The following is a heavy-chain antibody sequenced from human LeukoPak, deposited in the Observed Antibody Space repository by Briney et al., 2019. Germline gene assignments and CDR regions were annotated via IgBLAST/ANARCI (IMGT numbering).Heavy chain of an antibody. CDR3: ARGWLAETTVVTPYNY. CDR1: GYTFTSYY. J-gene: IGHJ4*02. D-gene: IGHD4-23*01. Sequence: ASVKVSCKASGYTFTSYYMHWVRQAPGQGLEWMGGITPIFGTAKYAQKFQGRVTITAVESMSTAYMELSGLRSEDTAVYYCARGWLAETTVVTPYNYWGQGTLATVSS. CDR2: ITPIFGTA. V-gene: IGHV1-69*13.